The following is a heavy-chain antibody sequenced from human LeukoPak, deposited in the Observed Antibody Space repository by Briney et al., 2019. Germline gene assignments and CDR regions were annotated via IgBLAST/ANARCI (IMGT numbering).Heavy chain of an antibody. CDR1: GGSISSSSYY. V-gene: IGHV4-61*05. CDR2: IYYSGST. Sequence: SETLSLTCTVSGGSISSSSYYWSWIRQPPGKGLEWIGYIYYSGSTSYNPSLKSRVTISLDTSKNQFSLKLRSVTAAAVYYCARPHSSGWYGGFDIWGQGTMVTVSS. CDR3: ARPHSSGWYGGFDI. J-gene: IGHJ3*02. D-gene: IGHD6-19*01.